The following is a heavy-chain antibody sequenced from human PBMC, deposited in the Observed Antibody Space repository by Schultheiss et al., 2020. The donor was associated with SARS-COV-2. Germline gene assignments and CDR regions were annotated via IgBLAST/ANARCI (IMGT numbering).Heavy chain of an antibody. D-gene: IGHD2-2*01. CDR3: ARTYCSSTSCLYGYYYYYMDV. V-gene: IGHV1-69*02. Sequence: GGSLRLSCKASGGTFSSYTISWVRQAPGQGLEWMGRIIPILGIANYAQKFQGRVTITADKSTSTAYMELSSLRSEDTAVYYCARTYCSSTSCLYGYYYYYMDVWGKGTTVTVSS. CDR1: GGTFSSYT. J-gene: IGHJ6*03. CDR2: IIPILGIA.